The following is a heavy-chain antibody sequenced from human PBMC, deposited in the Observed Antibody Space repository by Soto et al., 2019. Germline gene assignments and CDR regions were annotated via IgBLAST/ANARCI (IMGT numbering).Heavy chain of an antibody. Sequence: QLQLQESGPGLVKPSETLSLTCTVSGGSISSSSYYWGWIRQPPGKGLEWIGSIYYSGSTYYNPSLKSRVTISVDTSKNQFSLKLSSVTAADTAVYYCARLSQTELLTDYWGQGTLVTVSS. CDR3: ARLSQTELLTDY. V-gene: IGHV4-39*01. CDR1: GGSISSSSYY. D-gene: IGHD1-7*01. CDR2: IYYSGST. J-gene: IGHJ4*02.